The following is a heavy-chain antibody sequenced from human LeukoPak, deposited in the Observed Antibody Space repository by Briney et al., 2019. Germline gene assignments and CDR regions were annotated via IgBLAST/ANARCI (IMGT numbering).Heavy chain of an antibody. CDR1: GFTVSSNY. Sequence: PGGSLRLSCAASGFTVSSNYMSWVRQAPGKGLEWVSVIYSGGGTYYADSVKGRFTLSGDNSKNTLFLQMNSLRAEDTAVYYCARDRGYYDTSGLDYWGQGTLVTVSS. V-gene: IGHV3-53*01. J-gene: IGHJ4*02. D-gene: IGHD3-22*01. CDR2: IYSGGGT. CDR3: ARDRGYYDTSGLDY.